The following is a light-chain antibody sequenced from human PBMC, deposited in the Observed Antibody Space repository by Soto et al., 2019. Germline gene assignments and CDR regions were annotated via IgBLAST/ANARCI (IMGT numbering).Light chain of an antibody. Sequence: QSVLTQPASVSGSPGQSITISCTGTNSDVGGYDYVSWYQQHPGKAPKLIISEVRDRPSGVSNRFSGSKSDSTASLTISGLQAEDEADYYCCSFTSSNTHVFGTGTKVTVL. CDR3: CSFTSSNTHV. CDR1: NSDVGGYDY. V-gene: IGLV2-14*01. J-gene: IGLJ1*01. CDR2: EVR.